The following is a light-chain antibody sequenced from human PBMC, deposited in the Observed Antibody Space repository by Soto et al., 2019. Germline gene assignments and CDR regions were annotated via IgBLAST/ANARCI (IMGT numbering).Light chain of an antibody. CDR3: QQTNSFPLT. CDR1: QDISSW. J-gene: IGKJ4*01. V-gene: IGKV1-12*01. CDR2: AAS. Sequence: DIQMTQSPSSVSASVGDRVTITCRASQDISSWFGWYQLKPGKAPKLLIYAASSLQSGVPSRFSGSGSGTDFTLTISSLQPEDFATYFSQQTNSFPLTFGGGTKVEIK.